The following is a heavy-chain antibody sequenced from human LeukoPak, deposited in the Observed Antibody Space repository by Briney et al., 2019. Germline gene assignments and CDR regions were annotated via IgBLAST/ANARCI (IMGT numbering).Heavy chain of an antibody. J-gene: IGHJ4*02. CDR1: GFTFSNSA. V-gene: IGHV3-21*01. CDR3: ARDPLRYLRVGHYDY. Sequence: GGSLRLSCAASGFTFSNSAMNWVRQVPGKGLEWVSSTDYDSSHIYYAASVRGRFTISRDNARNSVYLQMNSLRVEDTAVYYCARDPLRYLRVGHYDYWGQGTLVAVSS. D-gene: IGHD3-9*01. CDR2: TDYDSSHI.